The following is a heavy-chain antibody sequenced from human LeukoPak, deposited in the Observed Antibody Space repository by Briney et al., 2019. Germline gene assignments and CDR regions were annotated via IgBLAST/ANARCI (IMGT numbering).Heavy chain of an antibody. CDR2: IVVGSGNT. V-gene: IGHV1-58*01. CDR1: GFTFTSSA. D-gene: IGHD1-26*01. J-gene: IGHJ4*02. CDR3: AAARGIEGATFDY. Sequence: SVKVSCKASGFTFTSSAVQWVRQARGQRLEWIGWIVVGSGNTNYAQKFQERVTITRDMSTSTAYMELSSLRSEDTAVYYCAAARGIEGATFDYWGQGTLVTVSS.